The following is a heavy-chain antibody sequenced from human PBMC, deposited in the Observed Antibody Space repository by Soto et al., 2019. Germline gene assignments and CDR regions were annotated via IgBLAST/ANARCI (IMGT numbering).Heavy chain of an antibody. CDR3: AIQTPGRCSSTSCLDAFDI. Sequence: QVQLQESGPGLVKPSQTLSLTCTVSGGSISSGGYYWSWIRQHPGKVMEWIGYIYYSGSTYYNPSLESPVTTSVDTSRNQFSLKLSSVTAADTAVYYCAIQTPGRCSSTSCLDAFDIWGQGTMVTVSS. J-gene: IGHJ3*02. CDR2: IYYSGST. D-gene: IGHD2-2*01. CDR1: GGSISSGGYY. V-gene: IGHV4-31*01.